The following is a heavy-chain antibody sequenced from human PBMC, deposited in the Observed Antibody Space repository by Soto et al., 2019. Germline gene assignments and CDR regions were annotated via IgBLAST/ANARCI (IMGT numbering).Heavy chain of an antibody. J-gene: IGHJ5*02. D-gene: IGHD5-18*01. Sequence: QGQLVQSGADEKKPGASVKVSCKASGYTFTRFTIHWVRQAPGQGLEWMAWINAGNGDTKYSQKFQGRVTITRDTSASTAYMELSRLRSEDTAVYYCAREARRGYSYGYNWFDPWGQGTLVTVSS. CDR1: GYTFTRFT. CDR2: INAGNGDT. CDR3: AREARRGYSYGYNWFDP. V-gene: IGHV1-3*05.